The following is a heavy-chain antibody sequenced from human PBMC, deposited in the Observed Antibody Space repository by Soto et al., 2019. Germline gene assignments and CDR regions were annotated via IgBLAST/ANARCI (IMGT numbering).Heavy chain of an antibody. D-gene: IGHD2-15*01. CDR1: GGSISGYY. CDR3: ARGRGRAATRNYFDY. Sequence: SETLSLTCAVYGGSISGYYWSRISQPPGKGLEWIGEINHSGSTNYNPSPKSRVTISVDTSKNQFSLKLSSVTAADTDVYYCARGRGRAATRNYFDYWGQGTLVTVSS. J-gene: IGHJ4*02. CDR2: INHSGST. V-gene: IGHV4-34*01.